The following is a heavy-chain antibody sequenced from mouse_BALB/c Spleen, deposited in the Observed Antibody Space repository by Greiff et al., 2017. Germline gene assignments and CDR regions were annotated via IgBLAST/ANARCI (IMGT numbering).Heavy chain of an antibody. J-gene: IGHJ4*01. CDR3: ARHSPYYYAMDY. CDR1: GFSLTSYG. Sequence: VKLMESGPDLVAPSQSLSITCTVSGFSLTSYGVHWVRQPPGKGLEWLVVIWSDGSTTYNSALKSRLSISKDNSKSQVFLKMNSLQTDDTAMYYCARHSPYYYAMDYWGQGTSVTVSS. V-gene: IGHV2-6-2*01. CDR2: IWSDGST.